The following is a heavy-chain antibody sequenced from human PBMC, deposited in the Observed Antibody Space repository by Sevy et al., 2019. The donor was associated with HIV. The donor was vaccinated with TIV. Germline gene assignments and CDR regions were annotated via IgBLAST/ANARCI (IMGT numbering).Heavy chain of an antibody. V-gene: IGHV7-4-1*02. Sequence: ASVKVSCKASGYTFTSYVMNWVRQAPGQGLEWMGWINTNTGNPTYAQGFTGRFVFSLDTSVSTAYLQISSIKAEDTAVYYCARGECSSSSCYYNYGMDVWGQGTTVTVSS. J-gene: IGHJ6*02. CDR1: GYTFTSYV. CDR2: INTNTGNP. D-gene: IGHD2-2*01. CDR3: ARGECSSSSCYYNYGMDV.